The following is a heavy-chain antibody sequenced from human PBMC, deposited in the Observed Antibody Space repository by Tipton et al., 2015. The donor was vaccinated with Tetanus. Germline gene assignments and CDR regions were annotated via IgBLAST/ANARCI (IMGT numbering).Heavy chain of an antibody. D-gene: IGHD2-15*01. CDR2: IYYSGST. CDR1: GGSISSYY. V-gene: IGHV4-59*01. J-gene: IGHJ4*02. CDR3: ARGGLGEVGY. Sequence: TLSLTCTVSGGSISSYYWSWIRQPPGKGLEWIGYIYYSGSTNYNPSLKSRVTISVDTSENQFSLKLSSVTAADTAVYYCARGGLGEVGYWGQGTLVTVSS.